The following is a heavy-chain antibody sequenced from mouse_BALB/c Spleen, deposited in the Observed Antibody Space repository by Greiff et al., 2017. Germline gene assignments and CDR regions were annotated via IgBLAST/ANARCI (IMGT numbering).Heavy chain of an antibody. V-gene: IGHV2-2*02. CDR2: IWSGGST. D-gene: IGHD2-3*01. CDR3: ARNWGLLRAMDY. J-gene: IGHJ4*01. CDR1: GFSLTSYG. Sequence: VKLVESGPGLVQPSQSLSITCTVSGFSLTSYGVHWVRQSPGKGLEWLGVIWSGGSTDYNAAFISRLSISKDNSKSQVFFKMNSLQANDTAIYYCARNWGLLRAMDYWGQGTSVTVSS.